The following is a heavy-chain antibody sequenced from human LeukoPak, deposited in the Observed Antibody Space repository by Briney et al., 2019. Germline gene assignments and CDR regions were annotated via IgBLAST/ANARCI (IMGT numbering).Heavy chain of an antibody. V-gene: IGHV3-48*01. D-gene: IGHD4-17*01. CDR1: GFTFSSYT. J-gene: IGHJ4*02. Sequence: GGSLRLSCAASGFTFSSYTMNWVRQAPGKRLEWVSSISRSTSTIHYADSVKGRFTIFRDNAKNSLYLQMNSLRAEDTAVYFCARDYYGDYYFDYWGQGTLVTVSS. CDR3: ARDYYGDYYFDY. CDR2: ISRSTSTI.